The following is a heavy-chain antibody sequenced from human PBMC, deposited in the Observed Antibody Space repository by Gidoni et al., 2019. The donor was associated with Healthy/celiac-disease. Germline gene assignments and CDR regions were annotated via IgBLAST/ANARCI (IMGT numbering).Heavy chain of an antibody. D-gene: IGHD1-26*01. CDR3: ARGGRYSGSTNWFDP. CDR2: INQDGSEK. Sequence: ELQLVESGGGLIQPGGSLRLSCAASGFTFSNYWMSWVRQAPGKGLEWVANINQDGSEKYYVDSVKGRFTISRDNAKNSLYLQLNSLRAEDTAVYYCARGGRYSGSTNWFDPWGQGTLVTVSS. CDR1: GFTFSNYW. V-gene: IGHV3-7*05. J-gene: IGHJ5*02.